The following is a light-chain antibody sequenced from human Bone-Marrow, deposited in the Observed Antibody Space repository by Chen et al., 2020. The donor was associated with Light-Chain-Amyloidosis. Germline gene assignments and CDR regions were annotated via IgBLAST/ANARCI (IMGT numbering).Light chain of an antibody. CDR3: QSYQGSSQGV. Sequence: NFMLTQPHSVSESPGKTVIISCTRSSGSIATNYVQWYQQRPGSSPTTVIYENDQRPSGVPDRFSGSIDRSSNSASRTISGLKTEDEADYYCQSYQGSSQGVFGGGTKLTVL. J-gene: IGLJ3*02. CDR1: SGSIATNY. V-gene: IGLV6-57*01. CDR2: END.